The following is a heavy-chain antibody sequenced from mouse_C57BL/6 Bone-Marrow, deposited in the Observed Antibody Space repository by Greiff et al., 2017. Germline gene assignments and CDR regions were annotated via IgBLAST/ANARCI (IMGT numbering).Heavy chain of an antibody. CDR1: GFTFSSYG. D-gene: IGHD1-1*01. J-gene: IGHJ3*01. V-gene: IGHV5-6*02. CDR3: ARQPPYYYGSSYLAWCAD. CDR2: ISSGGSYT. Sequence: DVKLQESGGDLVKPGGSLKLSCAASGFTFSSYGMSWVRQTPDKRLEWVATISSGGSYTYYPASVKGRFPISRDNAKNTLYLQMSSLKSEDTAMYYWARQPPYYYGSSYLAWCADWGQGTLVTVSA.